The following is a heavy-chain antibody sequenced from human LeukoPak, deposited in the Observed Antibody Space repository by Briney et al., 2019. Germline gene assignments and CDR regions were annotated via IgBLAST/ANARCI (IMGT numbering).Heavy chain of an antibody. J-gene: IGHJ4*02. Sequence: GGSLRLSCAASGFTFSNYAMTWVRQAPVEGLQWVSAISGSGGSVYYADSVKGRLTISRDNSKNTLHLQMNSLSADDTALYYCAKERTPNYYGSGLDYWGQGTLVSVSS. CDR1: GFTFSNYA. D-gene: IGHD3-10*01. CDR2: ISGSGGSV. CDR3: AKERTPNYYGSGLDY. V-gene: IGHV3-23*01.